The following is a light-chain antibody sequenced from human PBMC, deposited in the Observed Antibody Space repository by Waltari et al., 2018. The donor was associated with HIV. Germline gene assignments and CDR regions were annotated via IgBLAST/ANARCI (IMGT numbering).Light chain of an antibody. Sequence: DIPMTQLPSSISAPVVDNVTITCQALQDIRHYLNWYQKKPGKAPNLLIYDASKLHTGVPSRFSGSGSGTHLTFTITSLQPEDIGTYYCQQFADLPLTFGGGTQVEI. CDR1: QDIRHY. J-gene: IGKJ4*01. V-gene: IGKV1-33*01. CDR3: QQFADLPLT. CDR2: DAS.